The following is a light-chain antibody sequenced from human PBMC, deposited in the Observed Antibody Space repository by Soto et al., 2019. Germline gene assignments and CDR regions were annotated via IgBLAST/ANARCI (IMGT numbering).Light chain of an antibody. CDR3: QQYNNWPQT. CDR2: GAS. CDR1: QSVSSN. J-gene: IGKJ1*01. Sequence: MSQAAATLSVSTGERATLSCRASQSVSSNLAWYQQKPGQAPRLLIYGASTRATGIPARFSGSGSGTEFTLTISSLQSEDFAAYYCQQYNNWPQTFAQGTKVAIK. V-gene: IGKV3-15*01.